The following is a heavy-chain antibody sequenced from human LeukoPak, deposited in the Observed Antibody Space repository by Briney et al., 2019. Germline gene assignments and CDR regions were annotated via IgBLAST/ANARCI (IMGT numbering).Heavy chain of an antibody. D-gene: IGHD3-16*01. Sequence: ASVKVSCKASGYTFTSYYMPWVPQAPGQGLECMGIINPSGVSTSYAPKFQGRVTMTRETTPSTVYMALSCARSEDTAVYYCSRGGMDYFDYWGQGTLVTVSS. V-gene: IGHV1-46*01. CDR3: SRGGMDYFDY. J-gene: IGHJ4*02. CDR1: GYTFTSYY. CDR2: INPSGVST.